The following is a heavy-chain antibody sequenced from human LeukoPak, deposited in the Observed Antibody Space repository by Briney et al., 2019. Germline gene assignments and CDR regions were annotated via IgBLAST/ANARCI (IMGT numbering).Heavy chain of an antibody. CDR2: ISGSGGTT. Sequence: GGSLRLSCAASGFTFSSYGMSWVRQAPGKGLEWVSGISGSGGTTYYADSVKGRFTISRDNSKNTPYPQMNSLRAEDTAVYYCAKLVVPAAIRGGAFDIWGQGTMVTVSS. CDR3: AKLVVPAAIRGGAFDI. D-gene: IGHD2-2*01. V-gene: IGHV3-23*01. CDR1: GFTFSSYG. J-gene: IGHJ3*02.